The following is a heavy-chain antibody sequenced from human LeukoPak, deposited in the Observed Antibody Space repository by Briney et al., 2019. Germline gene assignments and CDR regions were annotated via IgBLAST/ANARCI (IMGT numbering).Heavy chain of an antibody. J-gene: IGHJ3*02. CDR3: ARQVGVDDAFDI. CDR1: GFTLNTYS. CDR2: SSSGSSYI. D-gene: IGHD1-26*01. Sequence: KPGGSLRLSCAASGFTLNTYSVKWVHQAPRKGLERVSSSSSGSSYIFYADSMKGRFTISRDNAKTSLYLQMNSLRAEDTAVYYCARQVGVDDAFDIWGQGTKVTVSS. V-gene: IGHV3-21*01.